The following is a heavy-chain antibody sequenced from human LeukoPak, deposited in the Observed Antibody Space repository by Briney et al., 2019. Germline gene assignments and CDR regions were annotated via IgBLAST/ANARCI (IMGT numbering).Heavy chain of an antibody. Sequence: SETLSLTCAVYGGSFSGYYWSWIRQPPGKGLEWIGEINHSGSTNYNPSLKSRVTISVDTSKNQFSLKLSSVTAADTAVYYCARPNSSGWYRGPDAFDIWGQGTMVTVSS. J-gene: IGHJ3*02. CDR1: GGSFSGYY. CDR3: ARPNSSGWYRGPDAFDI. CDR2: INHSGST. V-gene: IGHV4-34*01. D-gene: IGHD6-19*01.